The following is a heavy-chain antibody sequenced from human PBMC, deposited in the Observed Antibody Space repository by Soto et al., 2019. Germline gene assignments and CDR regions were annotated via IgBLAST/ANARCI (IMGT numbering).Heavy chain of an antibody. V-gene: IGHV5-51*01. D-gene: IGHD2-8*01. CDR1: GYSFTSYW. Sequence: GESLKISCKGSGYSFTSYWIGWVRQMPGKGLEWMGIIYPGDSDTRYSPSFQGQATISADKSISTAYLQWSSLKASDTAMYYCARLSDCTNGVCYYYGMDVWGQGTTVTVS. J-gene: IGHJ6*02. CDR2: IYPGDSDT. CDR3: ARLSDCTNGVCYYYGMDV.